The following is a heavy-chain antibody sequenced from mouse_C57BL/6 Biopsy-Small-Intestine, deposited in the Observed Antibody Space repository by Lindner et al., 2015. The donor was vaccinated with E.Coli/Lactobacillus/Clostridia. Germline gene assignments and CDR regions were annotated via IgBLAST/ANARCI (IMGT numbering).Heavy chain of an antibody. D-gene: IGHD2-3*01. V-gene: IGHV1-66*01. Sequence: VQLQESGPELVKPGASVKISCKASGYSFTSYYIHWVKQRPGQGLEWIGWIYSGSGNTKYNEKFKGKATLTADTSSSTAYMQLSSLTSEDSAVYYCARGSIYDGYYWYFDVWGTGTMVTVSS. CDR1: GYSFTSYY. J-gene: IGHJ1*03. CDR3: ARGSIYDGYYWYFDV. CDR2: IYSGSGNT.